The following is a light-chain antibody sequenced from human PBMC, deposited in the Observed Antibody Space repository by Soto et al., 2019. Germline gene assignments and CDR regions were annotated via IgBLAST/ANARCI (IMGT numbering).Light chain of an antibody. J-gene: IGLJ1*01. CDR2: GVS. CDR1: SSYVAAYNF. Sequence: QSVLTQPASVSGSPGQSVAISCTGSSSYVAAYNFVSWYQQHPGKAPKLMVFGVSNRPSGVSNRFSGSKSGNTASLTISGLQAEDEADYYCSSYTSGGNYVFGSGTKVTVL. CDR3: SSYTSGGNYV. V-gene: IGLV2-14*01.